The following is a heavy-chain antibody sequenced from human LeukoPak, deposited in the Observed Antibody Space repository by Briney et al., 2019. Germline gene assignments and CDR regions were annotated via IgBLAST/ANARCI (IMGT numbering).Heavy chain of an antibody. V-gene: IGHV1-8*01. D-gene: IGHD3-16*01. CDR1: GFTFTSYD. CDR2: MNPNSGNT. CDR3: ARGDPFGGGSFDY. J-gene: IGHJ4*02. Sequence: GASVRVSCKASGFTFTSYDINWVRQAPGQGLEWMGWMNPNSGNTRYAQKVQGRITMTRDTSISTAYMELSSLRSEDTAVYYCARGDPFGGGSFDYWGQGTLVTVSS.